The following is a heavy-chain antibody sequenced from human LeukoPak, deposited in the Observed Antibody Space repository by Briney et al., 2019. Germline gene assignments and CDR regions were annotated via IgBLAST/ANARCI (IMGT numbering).Heavy chain of an antibody. V-gene: IGHV1-2*02. D-gene: IGHD1-26*01. J-gene: IGHJ3*02. CDR1: GYTFTGYY. CDR2: INPNSGGT. Sequence: ASVKLSCKASGYTFTGYYMHWVRQAPGQGLEWMGLINPNSGGTNYSQKCHGRVTMTRDTSISTAYMELSRLRSDDTAVYYCARVGAFVGATRLGAFDIWGQGTMVTVSS. CDR3: ARVGAFVGATRLGAFDI.